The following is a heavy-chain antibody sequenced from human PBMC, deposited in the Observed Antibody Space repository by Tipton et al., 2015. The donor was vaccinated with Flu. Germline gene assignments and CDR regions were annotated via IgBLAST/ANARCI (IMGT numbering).Heavy chain of an antibody. CDR3: AKVESFFYGYFDC. CDR2: ISWNTGTI. Sequence: SLRLSCAVSGFTFDDYGMHWVRQAPGKGLEWVSGISWNTGTIGYADSVKGRFTISRDNAKKSLYLQMNSLRPEDTALYYCAKVESFFYGYFDCWGQGTLVTVSS. J-gene: IGHJ4*02. V-gene: IGHV3-9*01. D-gene: IGHD2/OR15-2a*01. CDR1: GFTFDDYG.